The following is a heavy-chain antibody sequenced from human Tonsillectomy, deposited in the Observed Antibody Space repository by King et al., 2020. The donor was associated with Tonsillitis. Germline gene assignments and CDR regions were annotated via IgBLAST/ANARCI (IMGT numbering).Heavy chain of an antibody. CDR2: ISSSSSYI. V-gene: IGHV3-21*01. J-gene: IGHJ6*02. Sequence: VQLVESGGGLVKPGGSLRLSCAASGFTFSSYSMNWVRQAPGKGLEWVSSISSSSSYIYYADSVKGRFTISRDNAKNSLYLQMNSLRAEDTAVYYCARDPLEWGGGWFGEPPYYGMDVWGQGTTVTVSS. CDR3: ARDPLEWGGGWFGEPPYYGMDV. D-gene: IGHD3-10*01. CDR1: GFTFSSYS.